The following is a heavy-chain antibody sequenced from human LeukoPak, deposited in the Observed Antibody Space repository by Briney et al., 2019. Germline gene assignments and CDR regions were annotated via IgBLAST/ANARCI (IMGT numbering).Heavy chain of an antibody. CDR3: ARFAYCGGHCWYYFDY. D-gene: IGHD2-21*02. J-gene: IGHJ4*02. CDR2: IYSSGST. CDR1: GGSISSYY. V-gene: IGHV4-59*01. Sequence: SGTLSLTCTVSGGSISSYYWSWIRQPPGKGLEWIGYIYSSGSTNYNPSLKSRITISVDTSKNQFSLKLSSVTAADTAVYYCARFAYCGGHCWYYFDYWGQGSLVTVSS.